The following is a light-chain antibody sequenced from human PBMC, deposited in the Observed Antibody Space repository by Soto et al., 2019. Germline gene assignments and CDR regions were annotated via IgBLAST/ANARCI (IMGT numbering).Light chain of an antibody. CDR1: QSVDIN. Sequence: EMVLAQSPGTLSVSPGDRVTLSFRASQSVDINLDWYQQRAGQAPRLLVYGASTKATDMPGRLSGSGYGTELTISINSMKSEDFEVYYCQQYNNWTRTFGHGTKVDI. CDR3: QQYNNWTRT. J-gene: IGKJ1*01. CDR2: GAS. V-gene: IGKV3-15*01.